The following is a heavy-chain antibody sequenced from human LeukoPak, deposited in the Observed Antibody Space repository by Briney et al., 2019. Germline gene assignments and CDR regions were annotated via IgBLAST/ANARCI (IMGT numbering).Heavy chain of an antibody. J-gene: IGHJ5*02. CDR1: GGSFSGYY. D-gene: IGHD3-10*01. CDR3: ARGARYYGSGTRPSWFDP. Sequence: SETLSLTCAVYGGSFSGYYWSWIRQPPGKGLEWIGEINHSGSTNYNPSLKSRVTISVDTSKNQFSLKLSSVTAADTAVYYCARGARYYGSGTRPSWFDPRGQGTLVTVSS. CDR2: INHSGST. V-gene: IGHV4-34*01.